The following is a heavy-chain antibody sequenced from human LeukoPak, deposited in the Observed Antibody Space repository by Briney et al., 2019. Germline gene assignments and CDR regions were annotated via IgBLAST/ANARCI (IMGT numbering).Heavy chain of an antibody. CDR1: GGSISSDGYY. Sequence: SETLSLTCTVSGGSISSDGYYWSWIRQHPGRGLEWIGYIYYSGSTYYNPSLKSRVTISVDTSKNHFSLKLSSVTAADTAVYYCATDVYYYGSGSYIGPNYYYYYGMDVWGKGTTVTVSS. CDR3: ATDVYYYGSGSYIGPNYYYYYGMDV. V-gene: IGHV4-31*03. CDR2: IYYSGST. D-gene: IGHD3-10*01. J-gene: IGHJ6*04.